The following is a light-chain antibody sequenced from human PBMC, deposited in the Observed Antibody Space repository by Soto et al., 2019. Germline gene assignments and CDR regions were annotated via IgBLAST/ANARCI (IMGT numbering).Light chain of an antibody. Sequence: DIQMTQSPSSLSASVGARVTLTCRASETISSDLNWYQQKPGKAPKLLIYDASSLQSGVPSRFSGSVSGTEFTLTISSLQPDDFATYYCHQYGSYFPTFGQGTKVDIK. CDR1: ETISSD. V-gene: IGKV1-5*01. J-gene: IGKJ1*01. CDR2: DAS. CDR3: HQYGSYFPT.